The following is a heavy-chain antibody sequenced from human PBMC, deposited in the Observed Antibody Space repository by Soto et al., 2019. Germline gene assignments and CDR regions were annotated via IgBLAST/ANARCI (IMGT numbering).Heavy chain of an antibody. Sequence: SETLSLTCTVSGGSISSRSYHWGWIRQPPGKGLEWIGSVYYSGSTCYNPSLMNRVTLSVDTSKNQFSLKLRSVTAADTSFYYCAIRLYGSGSCLGSGMDVWGQGTTVTVSS. CDR1: GGSISSRSYH. CDR2: VYYSGST. CDR3: AIRLYGSGSCLGSGMDV. J-gene: IGHJ6*02. D-gene: IGHD6-19*01. V-gene: IGHV4-39*01.